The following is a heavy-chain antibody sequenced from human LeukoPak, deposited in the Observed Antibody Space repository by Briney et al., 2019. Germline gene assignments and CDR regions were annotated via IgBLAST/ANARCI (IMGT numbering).Heavy chain of an antibody. Sequence: SETLSLTCAVSGYSISSGYYWGWIRPPPGKGLEWIGSIYHSGSTYYNPSLKSRVTISVDTSKNQFSLKLSSVTAADTAVYYCARNPRPYGDYVDYWGQGTLVTVSS. CDR3: ARNPRPYGDYVDY. D-gene: IGHD4-17*01. V-gene: IGHV4-38-2*01. CDR2: IYHSGST. CDR1: GYSISSGYY. J-gene: IGHJ4*02.